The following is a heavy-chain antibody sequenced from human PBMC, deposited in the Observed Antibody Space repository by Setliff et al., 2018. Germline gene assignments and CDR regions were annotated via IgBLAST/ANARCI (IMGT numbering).Heavy chain of an antibody. CDR3: ARHKVIKKEFIRLTWFDP. Sequence: SETLSLTCSVTGDSMSNFFWSWIRQPPGKGLEWIGYYRSGSTNYSPSLKNRVTISGDTSSNQFSLNLNSVTAADTAVYYCARHKVIKKEFIRLTWFDPWGQGTPVTVSS. CDR2: YRSGST. D-gene: IGHD3-10*01. V-gene: IGHV4-4*08. CDR1: GDSMSNFF. J-gene: IGHJ5*02.